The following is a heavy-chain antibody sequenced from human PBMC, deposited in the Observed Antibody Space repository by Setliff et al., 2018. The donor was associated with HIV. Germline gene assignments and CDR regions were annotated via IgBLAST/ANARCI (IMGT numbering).Heavy chain of an antibody. CDR2: IYTSGTT. CDR3: ARDRICSGGSCYVGWFDP. Sequence: SETLSLTCTVSVGFISSGSYYWSWIRQPAGKGLEWIGHIYTSGTTNYNPSLKSRVTISLDTSKNQFSLKLSSVTAADTAVYYCARDRICSGGSCYVGWFDPWGQGTLVTVSS. CDR1: VGFISSGSYY. D-gene: IGHD2-15*01. V-gene: IGHV4-61*09. J-gene: IGHJ5*02.